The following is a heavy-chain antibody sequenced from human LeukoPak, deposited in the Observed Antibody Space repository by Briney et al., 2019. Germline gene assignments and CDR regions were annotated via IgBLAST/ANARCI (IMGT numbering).Heavy chain of an antibody. CDR2: INHSGST. D-gene: IGHD2-2*01. Sequence: PSETLSLTCAVYGGSFSGYYWSWIRQPPGKGLEWIGEINHSGSTNYNPSLKSRVTISVDTSKNQFSLKLSSVTAADTAVYYCARRAQRYCSSTSCSLFDYWGQGTLVTVSS. CDR3: ARRAQRYCSSTSCSLFDY. CDR1: GGSFSGYY. J-gene: IGHJ4*02. V-gene: IGHV4-34*01.